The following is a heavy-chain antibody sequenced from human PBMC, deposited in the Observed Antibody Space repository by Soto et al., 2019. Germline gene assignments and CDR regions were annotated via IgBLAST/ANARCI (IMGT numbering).Heavy chain of an antibody. Sequence: SGPTLVNPTQTLTLTCTFSGFSLSTSGMRVSWIRQPPGKALEWLARIDWDDDKFYSTSLKTRLTISKDTSKNQVVLTMTNMDPVDTATYYCARSGYSYGPHYYYGMDVWGEGTAGTVAS. D-gene: IGHD5-18*01. J-gene: IGHJ6*04. CDR1: GFSLSTSGMR. CDR3: ARSGYSYGPHYYYGMDV. V-gene: IGHV2-70*04. CDR2: IDWDDDK.